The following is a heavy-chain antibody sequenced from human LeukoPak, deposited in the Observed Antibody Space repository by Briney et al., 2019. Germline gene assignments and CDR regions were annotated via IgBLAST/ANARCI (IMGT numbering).Heavy chain of an antibody. CDR3: ARERVRDYYDSSGYLDY. J-gene: IGHJ4*02. Sequence: PGGSLRLSCVASGFTASSNFMSWVRQAPGKGLEWVSVIYSGGSTYFADSVKGRFTISRDNPKNTVYLQMNSLRAEDTAVYYCARERVRDYYDSSGYLDYWGQGTLVTVSS. D-gene: IGHD3-22*01. CDR1: GFTASSNF. CDR2: IYSGGST. V-gene: IGHV3-53*01.